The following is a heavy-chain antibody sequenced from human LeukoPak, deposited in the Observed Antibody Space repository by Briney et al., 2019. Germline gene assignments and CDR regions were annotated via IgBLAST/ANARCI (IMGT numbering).Heavy chain of an antibody. CDR2: INPNSGDT. J-gene: IGHJ3*02. V-gene: IGHV1-2*02. Sequence: ASVKVSCKASGYTFTCYYMHWVRQAPGQGLEWMGGINPNSGDTNYAQKFQGRVTMTRDTSISTAYMELSRLRSDDTAVYYCARDEEISSAFDIWGQGTMVTVSS. CDR3: ARDEEISSAFDI. CDR1: GYTFTCYY. D-gene: IGHD3-3*01.